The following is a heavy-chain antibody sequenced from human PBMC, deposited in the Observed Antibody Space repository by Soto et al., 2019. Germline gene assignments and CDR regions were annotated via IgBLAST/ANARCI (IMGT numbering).Heavy chain of an antibody. Sequence: EVQLVESGGNVLQPGGSLRLSCAASGFISSSSWMHWVRQAPGKGLVWVSRINRDGSRTDYADSVKGRFAVSRDNAKNTVLLQMNSLRADDTAVYYCARGVNGYYYVDYWGQGPLVTVSS. D-gene: IGHD5-18*01. CDR3: ARGVNGYYYVDY. J-gene: IGHJ4*02. CDR1: GFISSSSW. CDR2: INRDGSRT. V-gene: IGHV3-74*01.